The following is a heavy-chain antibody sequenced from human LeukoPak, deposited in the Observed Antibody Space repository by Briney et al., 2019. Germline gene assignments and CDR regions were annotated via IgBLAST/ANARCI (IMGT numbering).Heavy chain of an antibody. J-gene: IGHJ6*03. CDR2: INHSGST. CDR3: ARVDGDAGYYYYYMDV. V-gene: IGHV4-34*01. CDR1: GGSFSGYY. D-gene: IGHD2-21*01. Sequence: PSETLSLTCAVYGGSFSGYYWSWIRQPPGKGLEWIGEINHSGSTNYNPSLKSRVTISVDTSKNQFSLKLSSVTAADTAVYYCARVDGDAGYYYYYMDVWGKGTTVTISS.